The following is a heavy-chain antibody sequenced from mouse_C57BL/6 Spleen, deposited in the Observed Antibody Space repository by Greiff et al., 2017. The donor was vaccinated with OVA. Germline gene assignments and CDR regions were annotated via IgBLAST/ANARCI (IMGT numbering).Heavy chain of an antibody. D-gene: IGHD4-1*01. J-gene: IGHJ2*01. CDR2: IDPETGGT. Sequence: QVQLQQSGAELVRPGASVTLSCKASGYTFTDYEMHWVKQTPVHGLEWIGAIDPETGGTAYYQKFKGKATMTADKSSSTAYMELRSLTSAVSAVYYCTRGTVYYFDYWGQGTTLTVSS. V-gene: IGHV1-15*01. CDR1: GYTFTDYE. CDR3: TRGTVYYFDY.